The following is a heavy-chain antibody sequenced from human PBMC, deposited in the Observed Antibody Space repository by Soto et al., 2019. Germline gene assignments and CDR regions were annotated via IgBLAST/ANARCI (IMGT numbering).Heavy chain of an antibody. CDR1: GYSFTIYW. Sequence: GESLKISCKGSGYSFTIYWISWVRQMPGKGLEWMGRIDPSDSYTNYSPSFQGHVTISADKSISTAYLQWSSLKASDTAMYYCARGPYYYDSSGYRDGWGQGTLVTVSS. D-gene: IGHD3-22*01. V-gene: IGHV5-10-1*01. J-gene: IGHJ4*02. CDR3: ARGPYYYDSSGYRDG. CDR2: IDPSDSYT.